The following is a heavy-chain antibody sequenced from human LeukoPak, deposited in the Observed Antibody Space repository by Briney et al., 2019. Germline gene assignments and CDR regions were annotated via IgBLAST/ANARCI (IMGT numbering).Heavy chain of an antibody. V-gene: IGHV1-3*01. CDR2: INAGNGNT. D-gene: IGHD4-17*01. Sequence: ASAKVSCKASGYTFTSYAMHWVRQAPGQRLEWMGWINAGNGNTQYSQKFQGRVTFTRDTSASTAYMELSSLRSEDTAVYYCASVDYGDYWGQGTLVTVSS. CDR1: GYTFTSYA. J-gene: IGHJ4*02. CDR3: ASVDYGDY.